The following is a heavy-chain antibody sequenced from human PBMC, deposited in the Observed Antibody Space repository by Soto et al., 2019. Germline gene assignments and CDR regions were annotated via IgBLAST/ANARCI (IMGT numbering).Heavy chain of an antibody. D-gene: IGHD3-22*01. V-gene: IGHV1-8*01. Sequence: VASVKVSCKASGYTFTSYDINWVRQATGQGLEWMGWMNPNSGNTGYAQKFQGRVTMTRNTSISTAYMELSSLRSEDTAVYFCARSPRRTSAVNYYDSSGGFDPWGQGTLVTVSS. CDR2: MNPNSGNT. CDR3: ARSPRRTSAVNYYDSSGGFDP. CDR1: GYTFTSYD. J-gene: IGHJ5*02.